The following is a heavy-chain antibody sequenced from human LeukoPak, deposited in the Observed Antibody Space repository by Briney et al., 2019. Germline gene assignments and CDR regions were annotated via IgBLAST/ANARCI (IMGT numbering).Heavy chain of an antibody. CDR2: IYYSGGT. Sequence: SQTLSLTCTVSGGSISRSDYYWSWIRQPPGKGLEWIGYIYYSGGTSYNPSLRSRVTISIDKSENQFSLKLNSVTAADTAVYYCARHGGHYQSDDWGQGTLVTVSS. J-gene: IGHJ4*02. CDR3: ARHGGHYQSDD. V-gene: IGHV4-30-4*01. CDR1: GGSISRSDYY. D-gene: IGHD2-21*01.